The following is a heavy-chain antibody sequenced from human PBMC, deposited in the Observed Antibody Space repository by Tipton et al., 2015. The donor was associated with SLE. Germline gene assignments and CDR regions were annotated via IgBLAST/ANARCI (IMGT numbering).Heavy chain of an antibody. J-gene: IGHJ3*02. CDR3: ARVPYYDYGDEMYAFDI. CDR2: IYYSGGT. Sequence: TLSLTCTVSGGSISSHYWSWIRQPPGKGLEWIGYIYYSGGTNYNPSLKSRVTISVDTSKNQFSLKLSSVTAADTAVYYCARVPYYDYGDEMYAFDIWGQGTMVTVSS. CDR1: GGSISSHY. V-gene: IGHV4-59*11. D-gene: IGHD4-17*01.